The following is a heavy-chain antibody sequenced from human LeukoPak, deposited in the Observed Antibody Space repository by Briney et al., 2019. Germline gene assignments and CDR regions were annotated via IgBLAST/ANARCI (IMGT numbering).Heavy chain of an antibody. CDR3: ARGFRWLVPSFFDY. CDR2: INHSGST. V-gene: IGHV4-34*01. CDR1: GGSFSGYY. D-gene: IGHD6-19*01. Sequence: SETLSLTCAVYGGSFSGYYWSWIRQPPGKGLEWIGEINHSGSTNYNPSLKSRVTISVDTSKNQFSLKLSSVTAADTAVYYCARGFRWLVPSFFDYWGQGTLVTVSS. J-gene: IGHJ4*02.